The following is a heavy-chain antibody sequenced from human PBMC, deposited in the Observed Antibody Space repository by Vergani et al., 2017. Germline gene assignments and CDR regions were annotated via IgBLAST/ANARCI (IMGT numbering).Heavy chain of an antibody. D-gene: IGHD6-19*01. J-gene: IGHJ6*03. Sequence: QVQLVQSGAEVKKPGASVKVSCKASGYTFTGCYMHWVRQAPGQGLEWMGWINPNSGGTNYAQKFQGRVTMTRDTSISTAYMELSRLRSDDTAVYYCARDQWYSSGWYPYYYMDVWGKGTTVTVSS. CDR1: GYTFTGCY. V-gene: IGHV1-2*02. CDR3: ARDQWYSSGWYPYYYMDV. CDR2: INPNSGGT.